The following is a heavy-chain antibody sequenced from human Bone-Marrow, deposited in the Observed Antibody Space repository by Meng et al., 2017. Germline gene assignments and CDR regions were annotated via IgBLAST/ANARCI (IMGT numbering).Heavy chain of an antibody. V-gene: IGHV1-46*01. CDR1: GYSFISFY. D-gene: IGHD6-13*01. J-gene: IGHJ1*01. CDR2: VNPSGGST. Sequence: QVQLGQCGAEVRNPGASEKVSCKTSGYSFISFYIHWVRQAPGQGLEWMAIVNPSGGSTAYAPRFQDRVTMTSDMSTSTFFMELSSLRPEDTAVYYCARPGGYSSNWPLQHWGQGTLVTVSS. CDR3: ARPGGYSSNWPLQH.